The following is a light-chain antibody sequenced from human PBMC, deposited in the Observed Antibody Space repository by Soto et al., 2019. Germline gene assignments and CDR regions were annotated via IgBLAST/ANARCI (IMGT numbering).Light chain of an antibody. V-gene: IGKV1-39*01. J-gene: IGKJ2*01. Sequence: DIQMTQSPSSLSASVGDRVTITCRASQYISTYLNWYQQKPGKAPKLLIYLASTLHSGVPSRFSGTGSGTDFTLTISSLQPEDVATYYCQQSYSTPPDTFGQGTKLEIK. CDR1: QYISTY. CDR2: LAS. CDR3: QQSYSTPPDT.